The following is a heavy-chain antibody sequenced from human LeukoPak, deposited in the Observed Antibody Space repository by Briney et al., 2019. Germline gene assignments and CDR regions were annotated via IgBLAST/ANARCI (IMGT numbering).Heavy chain of an antibody. CDR1: GFIFSNYC. CDR3: ARLVVPPGNRGWYYEH. V-gene: IGHV3-7*03. J-gene: IGHJ4*02. Sequence: PGGSLRLSYAASGFIFSNYCLAWVRQGPGEGPEWVANINQRGSEKYYVASVRGRFAISRDNAKNSLDLQMNSLRVEDTAIYYCARLVVPPGNRGWYYEHWGQGTLVTVSS. D-gene: IGHD2-2*01. CDR2: INQRGSEK.